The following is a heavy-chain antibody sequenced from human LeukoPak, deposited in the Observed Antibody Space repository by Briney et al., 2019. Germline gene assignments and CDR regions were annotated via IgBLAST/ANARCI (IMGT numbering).Heavy chain of an antibody. CDR2: ISGSGGST. CDR1: GFTFSSYA. Sequence: GGSLRLSCAASGFTFSSYAMSWVRQAPGKGLEWVSAISGSGGSTYYADSVKGRFTISRDNSRNTLYLQMNSLRAEDTAVYYCAKDRALRFLKWNYYFDYWGQGTLVTVSS. V-gene: IGHV3-23*01. CDR3: AKDRALRFLKWNYYFDY. J-gene: IGHJ4*02. D-gene: IGHD3-3*01.